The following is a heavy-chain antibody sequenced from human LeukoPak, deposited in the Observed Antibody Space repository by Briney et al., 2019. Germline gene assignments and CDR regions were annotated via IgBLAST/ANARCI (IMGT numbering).Heavy chain of an antibody. CDR2: IWYDGSNK. D-gene: IGHD2-8*01. CDR1: GFTFSSYG. CDR3: AKVSPMMYEYFDY. Sequence: GGSLRLSCAASGFTFSSYGMHWIRQAPGKGLEWVAVIWYDGSNKYYADSVKGRFTISRDNSKNTLYLQMNSLRAEDTAVYYCAKVSPMMYEYFDYWGQGTLVTVSS. V-gene: IGHV3-33*06. J-gene: IGHJ4*02.